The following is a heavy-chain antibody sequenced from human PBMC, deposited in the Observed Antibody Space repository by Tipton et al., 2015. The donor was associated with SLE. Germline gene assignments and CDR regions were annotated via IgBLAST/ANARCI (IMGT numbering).Heavy chain of an antibody. J-gene: IGHJ4*02. D-gene: IGHD3-16*02. CDR2: IHDGGSS. CDR1: GGSSSGYY. V-gene: IGHV4-34*01. Sequence: TLSLTCAVYGGSSSGYYWSWIRQSAGKGLEWIGDIHDGGSSYYNPSLKSRVTISVDTSKNQISLNLTSVTAADTAAYYCARGRVNYIRGSYRPSSFDYWGQGTQVTVSS. CDR3: ARGRVNYIRGSYRPSSFDY.